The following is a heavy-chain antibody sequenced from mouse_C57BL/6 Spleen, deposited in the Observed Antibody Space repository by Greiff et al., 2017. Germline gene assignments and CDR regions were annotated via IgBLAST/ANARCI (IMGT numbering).Heavy chain of an antibody. V-gene: IGHV5-17*01. CDR2: ISSGSSTI. D-gene: IGHD2-4*01. CDR1: GFTFSDYG. Sequence: EVNVVESGGGLVKPGGSLKLSCAASGFTFSDYGMHWVRQAPEKGLEWVAYISSGSSTIYYADTVRGRFTISRDNAKNTLFLQMTSLRSEDTAMYYCARQGIYYDYDWYFDVWGTGTTVTVSS. J-gene: IGHJ1*03. CDR3: ARQGIYYDYDWYFDV.